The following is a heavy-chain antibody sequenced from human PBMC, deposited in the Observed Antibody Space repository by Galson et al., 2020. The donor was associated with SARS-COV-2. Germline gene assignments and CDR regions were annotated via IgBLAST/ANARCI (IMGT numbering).Heavy chain of an antibody. Sequence: TGGSLRLSCAASGFTFSSYGIHWVRQAPGKGLEWVAVIWYDGSNKYYADSVKGRFTISRDNSKNTLYLQMNSLRAEDTAIYYCARESGAVLGRGLDVWGQGTTVTVSS. J-gene: IGHJ6*02. CDR2: IWYDGSNK. V-gene: IGHV3-33*01. D-gene: IGHD1-26*01. CDR1: GFTFSSYG. CDR3: ARESGAVLGRGLDV.